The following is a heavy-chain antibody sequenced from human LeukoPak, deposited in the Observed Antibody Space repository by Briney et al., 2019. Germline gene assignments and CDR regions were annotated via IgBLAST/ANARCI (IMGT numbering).Heavy chain of an antibody. CDR3: ARDQEMATISLQWSYFDY. J-gene: IGHJ4*02. V-gene: IGHV1-46*01. Sequence: ASVKVSCKASGYTFTSYYMHWVRQAPGQGLEWMGIINPSGGSTSYAQKFQGRVTMTRDTSTSTVYMELSSLRSEDTAVYYCARDQEMATISLQWSYFDYWGRGTLVTVSS. CDR1: GYTFTSYY. CDR2: INPSGGST. D-gene: IGHD5-24*01.